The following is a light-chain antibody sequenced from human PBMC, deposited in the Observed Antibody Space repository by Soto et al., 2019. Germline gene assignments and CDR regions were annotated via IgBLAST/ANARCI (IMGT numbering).Light chain of an antibody. CDR2: GAS. CDR3: QQYGRSPRT. V-gene: IGKV3-20*01. J-gene: IGKJ1*01. Sequence: ELVLTQSPGTLSLSPGERATLSCRASQSVSSSYLAWYQQKPGQATRLLIYGASSRDTGTPDRVSGRGSGTDVTLTISRLETEDFVVYYCQQYGRSPRTFGQGTKVDIK. CDR1: QSVSSSY.